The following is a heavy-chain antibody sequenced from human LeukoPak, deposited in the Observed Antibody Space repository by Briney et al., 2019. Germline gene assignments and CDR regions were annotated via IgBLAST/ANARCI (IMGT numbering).Heavy chain of an antibody. D-gene: IGHD2-2*02. CDR2: IIPIFGTA. V-gene: IGHV1-69*13. CDR1: GYTFTTYA. Sequence: SVKVSCKASGYTFTTYAISWVRQAPGQGLEWMGGIIPIFGTANYAQKFQGRVTITADESTSTAYMELSSLRSEDTAVYYCARADCSSTSCYSGVDYWGQGTLVTVS. J-gene: IGHJ4*02. CDR3: ARADCSSTSCYSGVDY.